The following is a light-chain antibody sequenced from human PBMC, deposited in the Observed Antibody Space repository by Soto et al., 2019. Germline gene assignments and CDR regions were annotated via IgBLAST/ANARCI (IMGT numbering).Light chain of an antibody. J-gene: IGKJ3*01. CDR2: GAS. CDR3: QQLNSDSFT. CDR1: QGISTY. V-gene: IGKV1-9*01. Sequence: DIQLTQSPSFLSASVGDRVTVTCRASQGISTYLAWYQQKPGKAPKLLIYGASTLQSGVPSRFSGSGSGTEFTLTISPLQPEDFATYYCQQLNSDSFTFGPGTKVDVK.